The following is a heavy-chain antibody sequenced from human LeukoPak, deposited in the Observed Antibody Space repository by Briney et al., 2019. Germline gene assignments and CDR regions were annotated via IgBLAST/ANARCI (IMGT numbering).Heavy chain of an antibody. CDR3: ARGRRHIVVVVAAIPNWFDP. CDR2: INNSEST. V-gene: IGHV4-34*01. D-gene: IGHD2-15*01. Sequence: SETLSLTCAVYGGSFSGYCWSWIRKPPGQGLDWIGEINNSESTNYNQSLKTRVKISVDTSKNQFSLKVSSVTAADTAVDHCARGRRHIVVVVAAIPNWFDPWGQETLVTVSS. J-gene: IGHJ5*02. CDR1: GGSFSGYC.